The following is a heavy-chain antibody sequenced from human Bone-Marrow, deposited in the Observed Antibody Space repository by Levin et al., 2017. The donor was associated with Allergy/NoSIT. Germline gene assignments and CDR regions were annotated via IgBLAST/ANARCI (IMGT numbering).Heavy chain of an antibody. CDR1: GFTFNSYD. J-gene: IGHJ6*02. V-gene: IGHV3-13*01. CDR2: LGSAGDT. Sequence: QAGGSLRLSCAASGFTFNSYDMHWVRHATGKGLEWVSSLGSAGDTYYPGSVKGRFTISRENAKNSLYLHMNSLRAGDTAVYYCVRSDEGGLDVWGQGTTVTVSS. CDR3: VRSDEGGLDV.